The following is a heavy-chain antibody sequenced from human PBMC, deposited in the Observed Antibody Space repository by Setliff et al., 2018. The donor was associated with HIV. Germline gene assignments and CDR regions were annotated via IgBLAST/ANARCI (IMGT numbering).Heavy chain of an antibody. CDR2: IIPLFGSA. V-gene: IGHV1-69*06. J-gene: IGHJ3*02. Sequence: GASVKVSCKASGYTFTSYAMHWVRQAPGQGLEWMGRIIPLFGSANYAHNFQGRVTITADKSTSTAYMELGSLISDETAVYYCARDYSSPSRPSSDAFNIWAKGQWSPSPQ. D-gene: IGHD6-6*01. CDR1: GYTFTSYA. CDR3: ARDYSSPSRPSSDAFNI.